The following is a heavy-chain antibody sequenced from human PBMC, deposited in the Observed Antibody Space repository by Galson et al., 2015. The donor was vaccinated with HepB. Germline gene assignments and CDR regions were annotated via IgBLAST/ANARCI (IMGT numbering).Heavy chain of an antibody. J-gene: IGHJ4*02. CDR2: IWADGSNK. V-gene: IGHV3-33*06. CDR3: AKRDVAYRSSSGGFDY. D-gene: IGHD6-6*01. CDR1: GFTFSSYG. Sequence: SLRLSCAASGFTFSSYGMHWVRQAPGKGLEWVAGIWADGSNKFNADSVKGRFTISRDNSKKTLYLQMNSLRAEDTAVYYCAKRDVAYRSSSGGFDYWGQGTLVTVSS.